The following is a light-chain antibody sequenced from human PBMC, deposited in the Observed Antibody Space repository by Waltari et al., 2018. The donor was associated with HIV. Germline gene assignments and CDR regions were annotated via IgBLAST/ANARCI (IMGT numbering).Light chain of an antibody. J-gene: IGLJ3*02. V-gene: IGLV2-14*01. CDR3: ASVTSNNILL. CDR1: TSDKY. CDR2: EAT. Sequence: QSALTQPASVSGSPGQSITIACTGTTSDKYISWYQRRPGDVPRLIFFEATNRPPWLPSRFSAAKSANTASLTISGLHTDDEADYFCASVTSNNILLFGGVTRLTVL.